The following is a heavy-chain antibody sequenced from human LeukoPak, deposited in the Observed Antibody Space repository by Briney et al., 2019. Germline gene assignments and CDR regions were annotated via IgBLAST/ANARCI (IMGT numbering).Heavy chain of an antibody. Sequence: ASVKVSCKASGYTFTSYGISWVRQAPGQGLEWMGWISAYNGNTNYAQKLQGRVTMTTDTSTSTAYMELSRLRSDDTAVYYCARGPERYCSGGSCPGADFDYWGQGTLVTVSS. CDR1: GYTFTSYG. CDR2: ISAYNGNT. CDR3: ARGPERYCSGGSCPGADFDY. D-gene: IGHD2-15*01. V-gene: IGHV1-18*01. J-gene: IGHJ4*02.